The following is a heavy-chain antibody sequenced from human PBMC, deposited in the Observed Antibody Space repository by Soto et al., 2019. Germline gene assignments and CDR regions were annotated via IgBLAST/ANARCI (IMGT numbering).Heavy chain of an antibody. V-gene: IGHV4-61*08. CDR3: AKNWNWGSLVH. J-gene: IGHJ4*02. CDR1: GGSISSGGYY. CDR2: IYYGGST. Sequence: SETLSLTCTVSGGSISSGGYYWSWIRQSPGKGLEWIGYIYYGGSTNYNPSLKSRVTISLDTPKNQFSLKLSSVTAADTAVYYCAKNWNWGSLVHWGQGTLVTVSS. D-gene: IGHD7-27*01.